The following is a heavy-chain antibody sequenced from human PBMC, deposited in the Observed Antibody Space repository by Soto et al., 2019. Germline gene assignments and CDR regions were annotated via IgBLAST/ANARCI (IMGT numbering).Heavy chain of an antibody. CDR2: ISAYNGNT. J-gene: IGHJ6*02. CDR1: GYTFTSYG. CDR3: XXXXXXGELDYYYYGMDV. D-gene: IGHD3-10*01. V-gene: IGHV1-18*01. Sequence: QVQLVQSGAEVKKPGASVKVSCKASGYTFTSYGISWVRQAPGQGLEWMGWISAYNGNTNYAQKLQGRVTMTTDTSTSTAXXXXXXXXXXXXXXXXXXXXXXXGELDYYYYGMDVWGQGTTVTVSS.